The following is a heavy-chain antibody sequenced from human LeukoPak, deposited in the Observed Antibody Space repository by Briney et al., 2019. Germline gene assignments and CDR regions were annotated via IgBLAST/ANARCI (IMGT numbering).Heavy chain of an antibody. J-gene: IGHJ4*02. CDR1: GGSISSYY. CDR3: ARANYYGSGSYYKIGAPTYFDY. CDR2: IYYSGST. V-gene: IGHV4-59*01. D-gene: IGHD3-10*01. Sequence: SETLSLTCTVSGGSISSYYWSWIRQPPGKGLEWIGYIYYSGSTNYNPSLKSRVTISVDTSKNQFSLKLSSVTAADTAVYYCARANYYGSGSYYKIGAPTYFDYWGQGTLVTVSS.